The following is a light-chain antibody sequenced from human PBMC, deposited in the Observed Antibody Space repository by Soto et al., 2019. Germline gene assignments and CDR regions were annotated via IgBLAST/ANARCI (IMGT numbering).Light chain of an antibody. J-gene: IGKJ4*01. CDR2: GAS. CDR3: QQYNKWPLT. V-gene: IGKV3-15*01. Sequence: EIVMTQSPATLSVSPGERAALSCRASQTVSSNLAWYQQKPGQAPRLLIYGASTRATDIPPRFSGSGSGTEFTLTISSLKSEDFAVYYCQQYNKWPLTFGGGTKVEIK. CDR1: QTVSSN.